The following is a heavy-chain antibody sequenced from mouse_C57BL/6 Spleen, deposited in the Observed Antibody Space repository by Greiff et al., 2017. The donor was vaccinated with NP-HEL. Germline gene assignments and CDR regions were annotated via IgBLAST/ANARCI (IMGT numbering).Heavy chain of an antibody. V-gene: IGHV1-26*01. Sequence: EVQLQQSGPELVKPGASVKISCKASGYTFTDYYMNWVKQSHGKSLEWIGDINPNNGGTSYNQKFKGKATLTVDKSSSTAYMEVRSLTSEDYAVYYCARDGTYDYWGKGTTLTVSS. J-gene: IGHJ2*01. D-gene: IGHD4-1*01. CDR1: GYTFTDYY. CDR2: INPNNGGT. CDR3: ARDGTYDY.